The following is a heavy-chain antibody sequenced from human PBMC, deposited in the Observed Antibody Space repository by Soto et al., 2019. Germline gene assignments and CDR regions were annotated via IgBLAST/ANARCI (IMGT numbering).Heavy chain of an antibody. V-gene: IGHV4-39*01. CDR1: GGSISSSSYY. CDR3: ASYYDILTGYYWAWFDP. CDR2: IYYSGST. J-gene: IGHJ5*02. Sequence: SETLSLTCTVSGGSISSSSYYWGWIRQPPGKGLEWIGSIYYSGSTYYNPSLKSRVTISVDTSKNQFSLKLSSVTAADTAVYYCASYYDILTGYYWAWFDPWGQGTLVTVSS. D-gene: IGHD3-9*01.